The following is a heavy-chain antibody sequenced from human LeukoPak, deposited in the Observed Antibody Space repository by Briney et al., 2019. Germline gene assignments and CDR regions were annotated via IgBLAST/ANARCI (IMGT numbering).Heavy chain of an antibody. D-gene: IGHD1-26*01. V-gene: IGHV3-7*04. CDR3: VRGRGMD. J-gene: IGHJ4*02. CDR2: LNQDGRDK. CDR1: GFTVSSNY. Sequence: PGGSLRLSCAASGFTVSSNYMSWVRQAPGKGLEWVANLNQDGRDKYYVDSVKGRFTISRDNAKNSLYLQMDSLRVEDRAVYYCVRGRGMDWGQGTLVTVSS.